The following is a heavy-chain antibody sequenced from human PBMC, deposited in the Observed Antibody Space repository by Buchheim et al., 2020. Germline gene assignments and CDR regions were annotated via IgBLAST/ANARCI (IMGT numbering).Heavy chain of an antibody. J-gene: IGHJ4*02. CDR1: GYSFSTYD. CDR2: MNPNSGNT. D-gene: IGHD6-19*01. CDR3: EKKATTGSGWYPFDN. V-gene: IGHV1-8*01. Sequence: QVQLVQSGAEVKKPGASVKVSCKASGYSFSTYDINWVRQATGQGPEWMGWMNPNSGNTGYAQKFQGRVTMTRNTSINTAYMELSSLRSEDTAVYYCEKKATTGSGWYPFDNWGQGTL.